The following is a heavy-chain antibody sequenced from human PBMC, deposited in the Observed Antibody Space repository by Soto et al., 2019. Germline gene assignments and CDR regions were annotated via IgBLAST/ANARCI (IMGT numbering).Heavy chain of an antibody. CDR3: VASLAASGLNWLDP. CDR2: IFANGHT. CDR1: GGSISEKY. Sequence: LSLTCIVSGGSISEKYWNWVRQPPGKGLEWIGLIFANGHTDYNPSLKSRVTMSVDASKNQFSLRLTSMTAADTAVYYCVASLAASGLNWLDPWGRGTLVTVSS. V-gene: IGHV4-4*07. J-gene: IGHJ5*02. D-gene: IGHD6-13*01.